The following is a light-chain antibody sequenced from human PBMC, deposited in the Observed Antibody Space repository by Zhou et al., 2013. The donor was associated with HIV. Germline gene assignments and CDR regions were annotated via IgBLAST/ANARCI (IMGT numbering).Light chain of an antibody. Sequence: DIQMTQSPSSLSASVGDRVTITCRADQSITNLLNWYQQRPGKAPKLLIFAASTLQSGVPSRFSGSGSGTDFTLTISNLQPEDFAVYYCQQSSNTPYTFGQGTKLEIK. J-gene: IGKJ2*01. CDR1: QSITNL. V-gene: IGKV1-39*01. CDR2: AAS. CDR3: QQSSNTPYT.